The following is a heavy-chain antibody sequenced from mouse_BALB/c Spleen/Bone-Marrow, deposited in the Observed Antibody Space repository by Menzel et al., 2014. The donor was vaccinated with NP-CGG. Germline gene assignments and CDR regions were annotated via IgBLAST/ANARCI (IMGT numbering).Heavy chain of an antibody. D-gene: IGHD2-13*01. CDR3: ARVYSDDYEAWFAY. J-gene: IGHJ3*01. CDR2: IRSKANGYTT. Sequence: EVKLMESGGGLAQPGGSLRLSCGTSGFTFTDYYMSWVRQPPGKALEWLGFIRSKANGYTTEYSASVKGRFTISRDNSQSILYLQMNTLRAEDSAIYYCARVYSDDYEAWFAYWGQGTLVTVSA. V-gene: IGHV7-3*02. CDR1: GFTFTDYY.